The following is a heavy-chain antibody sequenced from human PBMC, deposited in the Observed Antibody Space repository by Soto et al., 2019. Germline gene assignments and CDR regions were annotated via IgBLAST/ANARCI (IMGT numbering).Heavy chain of an antibody. CDR1: GFTFSNYA. D-gene: IGHD3-3*01. V-gene: IGHV3-23*01. Sequence: EESLRLSCAASGFTFSNYAMSWVRQAPGKGLEWVSAISGSGGSTYYADSVKGRFTISRDNSKNTLYLQMSSLRAEDTAVYFCATDQNYDFWSGPPAGGQGTLVTVSS. J-gene: IGHJ4*02. CDR3: ATDQNYDFWSGPPA. CDR2: ISGSGGST.